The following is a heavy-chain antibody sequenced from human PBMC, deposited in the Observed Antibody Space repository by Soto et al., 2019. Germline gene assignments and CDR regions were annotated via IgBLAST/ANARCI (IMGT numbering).Heavy chain of an antibody. Sequence: QVQLQESGPGLVKPSGTLSLTCAVSSGSISSSNWWSWVRQPPGKGLEWIGEIYHSGSTNYNPSLKSRVTISVDKSKNQFSLKLSSVTAADTAVYYCARDRSWVAVAGTRRNWYFDLWGRGTLVTVSS. J-gene: IGHJ2*01. V-gene: IGHV4-4*02. CDR1: SGSISSSNW. CDR3: ARDRSWVAVAGTRRNWYFDL. D-gene: IGHD6-19*01. CDR2: IYHSGST.